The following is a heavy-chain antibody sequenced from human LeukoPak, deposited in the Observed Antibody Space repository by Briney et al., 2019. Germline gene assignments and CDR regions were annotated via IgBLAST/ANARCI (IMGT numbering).Heavy chain of an antibody. CDR2: IHHSGST. J-gene: IGHJ5*02. Sequence: SETLSLTCTVSGGSISSGGYYWSWIRQHPGKGLEWIGYIHHSGSTYYNPSLKSRLIISLDTSKNQFSLKLNSVTAADTAVYYCANYGSGSYRFDPWGQGTLVTVS. CDR3: ANYGSGSYRFDP. CDR1: GGSISSGGYY. V-gene: IGHV4-31*03. D-gene: IGHD3-10*01.